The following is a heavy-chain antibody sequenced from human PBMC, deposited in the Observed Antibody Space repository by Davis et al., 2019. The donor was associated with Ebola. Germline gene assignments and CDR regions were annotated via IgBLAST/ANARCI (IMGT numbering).Heavy chain of an antibody. D-gene: IGHD3-10*01. CDR3: AKAYYGSGSYSTSNAYEYVDY. J-gene: IGHJ4*02. CDR1: GFTFSNYD. Sequence: GESLKISCATSGFTFSNYDMHWVRQAPGKGLEWVAVIWYDGSSTYFADSVEGRFTISRDNFKNTLYLQMNSLRAEDTAVYYCAKAYYGSGSYSTSNAYEYVDYWGQGTLVTVSS. V-gene: IGHV3-33*06. CDR2: IWYDGSST.